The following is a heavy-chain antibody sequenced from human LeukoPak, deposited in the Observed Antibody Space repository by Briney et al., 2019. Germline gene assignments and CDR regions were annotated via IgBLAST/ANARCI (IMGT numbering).Heavy chain of an antibody. V-gene: IGHV3-74*01. CDR1: GFTFSTFG. CDR3: ARRSAAKDAFDI. D-gene: IGHD6-25*01. J-gene: IGHJ3*02. Sequence: GGSLRLSCAASGFTFSTFGMSWVRQAPGKGLVWVSRINSDGSSTSYADSVKGRFTISRDNAKNTLYLQMNSLRAEDTAVYYCARRSAAKDAFDIWGQGTMVTVSS. CDR2: INSDGSST.